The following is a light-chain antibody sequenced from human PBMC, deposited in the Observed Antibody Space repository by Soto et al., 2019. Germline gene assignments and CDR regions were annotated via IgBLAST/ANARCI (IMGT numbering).Light chain of an antibody. CDR2: NNN. J-gene: IGLJ1*01. V-gene: IGLV1-44*01. CDR3: AAWDDSLTGLV. Sequence: QSVLTQPPSASGTPGQRVTIACSGSSYNIGSNTVNWYQQLPGTAPKLLIYNNNQRPSGVPDRFSGSKSGTSASLAISGLQSEDEADYYCAAWDDSLTGLVFGTGTKLTVL. CDR1: SYNIGSNT.